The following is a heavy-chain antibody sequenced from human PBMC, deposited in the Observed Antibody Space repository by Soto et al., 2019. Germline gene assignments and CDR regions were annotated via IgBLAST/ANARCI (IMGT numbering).Heavy chain of an antibody. CDR1: GFTFTSSA. Sequence: SVKVSCKASGFTFTSSAMQWVRQARGQRLEWIGWIVVGSGNTNYAQKFQERVTITRDMSTSTAYMELSSLRSEDTAVYYCAAAVNGLTGYNYYWGQGTLVTVSS. J-gene: IGHJ4*02. D-gene: IGHD5-12*01. CDR3: AAAVNGLTGYNYY. CDR2: IVVGSGNT. V-gene: IGHV1-58*02.